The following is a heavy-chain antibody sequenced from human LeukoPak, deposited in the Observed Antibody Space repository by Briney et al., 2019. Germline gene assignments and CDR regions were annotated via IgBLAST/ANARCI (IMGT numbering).Heavy chain of an antibody. J-gene: IGHJ4*02. D-gene: IGHD6-19*01. CDR2: ISSSSSYI. CDR1: GFTFSSYS. CDR3: ARRAVAGHKHLDY. Sequence: GGSLRLSCAASGFTFSSYSMNWVRQAPGKGLEWVSSISSSSSYIYYADPVKGRFTISRDNAKNSLYLQMNSLRAEDTAVYYCARRAVAGHKHLDYWGQGTLVTVSS. V-gene: IGHV3-21*01.